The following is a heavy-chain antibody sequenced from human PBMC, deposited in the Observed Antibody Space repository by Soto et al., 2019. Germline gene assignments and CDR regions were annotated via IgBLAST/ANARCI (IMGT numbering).Heavy chain of an antibody. CDR1: GYTFTSYY. J-gene: IGHJ3*02. D-gene: IGHD1-26*01. CDR2: INPSGGST. CDR3: AREGVGYSGCHSAFDI. V-gene: IGHV1-46*01. Sequence: QVQLVQSGAEVKKPGASVKVSCKASGYTFTSYYMHWVRQAPGQGLEWMGIINPSGGSTSYAQKCKGRVTMTRDKSTSTVYMELSRLRSEDTAVYYCAREGVGYSGCHSAFDIWGQGTMVTVSS.